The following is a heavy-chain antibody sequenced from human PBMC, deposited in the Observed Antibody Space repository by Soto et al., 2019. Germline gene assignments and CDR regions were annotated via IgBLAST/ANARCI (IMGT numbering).Heavy chain of an antibody. V-gene: IGHV5-10-1*01. CDR3: ARDDTAVCHKGLDV. J-gene: IGHJ6*01. CDR1: GYTFTSYY. D-gene: IGHD5-18*01. CDR2: LDPSDSLT. Sequence: GESLQISCEGSGYTFTSYYSTWARQLTGTGLEWMGRLDPSDSLTTFNPSFRGHVTISADKSIRTAYLQWTSLEASDSSMYYCARDDTAVCHKGLDVWGQGTTVTVSS.